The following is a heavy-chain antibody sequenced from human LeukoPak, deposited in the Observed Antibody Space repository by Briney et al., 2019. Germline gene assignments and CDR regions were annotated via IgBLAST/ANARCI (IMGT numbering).Heavy chain of an antibody. J-gene: IGHJ4*02. CDR1: GFTFSSYW. V-gene: IGHV3-23*01. D-gene: IGHD3-10*01. CDR2: ISGSGGST. CDR3: AKDMDTYYYGSGGLRIFDY. Sequence: QAGGSLRLSCAASGFTFSSYWMSWVRQAPGKGLEWVSAISGSGGSTYYADSVKGRFTISRDNSKNTLYLQMNSLRAEDTAVYYCAKDMDTYYYGSGGLRIFDYWGQGTLVTVSS.